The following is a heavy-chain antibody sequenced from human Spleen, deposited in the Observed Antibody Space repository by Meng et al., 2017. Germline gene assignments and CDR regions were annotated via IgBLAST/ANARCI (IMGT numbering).Heavy chain of an antibody. J-gene: IGHJ3*02. CDR3: ASRKNSYGSGDAFDI. V-gene: IGHV6-1*01. D-gene: IGHD3-10*01. Sequence: QVQLKNSGPGLVKPPQTLSPPRVTTGGRVSITSAAWNWIRQSPSRGLEWLGRTYYRSKWYNDYAVSVKSRITINPDTSKNQFSLHLNSVTPEYTAVYYCASRKNSYGSGDAFDIWGQETMVTVSS. CDR1: GGRVSITSAA. CDR2: TYYRSKWYN.